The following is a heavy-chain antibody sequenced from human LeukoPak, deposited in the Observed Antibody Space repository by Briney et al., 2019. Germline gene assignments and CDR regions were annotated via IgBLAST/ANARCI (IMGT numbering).Heavy chain of an antibody. CDR2: IYPADSDT. Sequence: GESLKISCKGSGYTFPNYWSIWVRQLAGKGLEWMGIIYPADSDTRYSPPFQGQVTVSADRSTSTAYLQWSSLKASDTAMYYCATAVAQTHAFDIWGQGTLVTVSS. CDR1: GYTFPNYW. V-gene: IGHV5-51*01. CDR3: ATAVAQTHAFDI. D-gene: IGHD4-23*01. J-gene: IGHJ3*02.